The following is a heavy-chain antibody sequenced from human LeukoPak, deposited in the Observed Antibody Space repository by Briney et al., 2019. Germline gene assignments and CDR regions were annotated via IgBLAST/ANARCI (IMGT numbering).Heavy chain of an antibody. D-gene: IGHD4-17*01. Sequence: GGSLRLSCAASGFTFSSYWMHWDRQVPGKGLVWVSRINSDGSSTDYADSVKGRFTISRDNARNTLYLQMNSLRAEDTAVYYCAREGYGDYAAFDIWGQGTMVTVSS. CDR3: AREGYGDYAAFDI. V-gene: IGHV3-74*01. J-gene: IGHJ3*02. CDR1: GFTFSSYW. CDR2: INSDGSST.